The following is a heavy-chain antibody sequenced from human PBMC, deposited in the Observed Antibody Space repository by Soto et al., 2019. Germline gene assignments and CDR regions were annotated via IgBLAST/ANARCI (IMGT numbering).Heavy chain of an antibody. CDR3: ARDLAAGDL. CDR1: GYTFINYY. CDR2: INPMGGST. D-gene: IGHD6-13*01. J-gene: IGHJ5*02. V-gene: IGHV1-46*01. Sequence: QEQLVQSGAEVKEPGASVKVSCKAYGYTFINYYIHWVRQAPGQGLEWMAIINPMGGSTNYAQEFQGRVTLTSDTSTSTVYMELSSLRFEDTALFYCARDLAAGDLWGQGTLVTVSS.